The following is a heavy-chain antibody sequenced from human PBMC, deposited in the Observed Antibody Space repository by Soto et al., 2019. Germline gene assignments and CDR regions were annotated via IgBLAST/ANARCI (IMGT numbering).Heavy chain of an antibody. D-gene: IGHD1-1*01. Sequence: PSESLSLTCTVSGGSISSGDYYWSWIRQPPGKGLEWIGYIYYSGSTYYNPSLKSRVTISVDTSKNQFSLKLSSVTAADTAVYYCARDSTTGTAPSYFGMDVWGQGTTVTV. CDR3: ARDSTTGTAPSYFGMDV. CDR1: GGSISSGDYY. J-gene: IGHJ6*02. CDR2: IYYSGST. V-gene: IGHV4-30-4*01.